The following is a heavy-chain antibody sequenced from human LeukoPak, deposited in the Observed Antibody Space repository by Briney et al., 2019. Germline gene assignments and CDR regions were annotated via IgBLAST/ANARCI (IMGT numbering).Heavy chain of an antibody. CDR1: GFTVSSYW. V-gene: IGHV3-7*01. J-gene: IGHJ4*02. D-gene: IGHD3-22*01. CDR2: IKQDGSEK. Sequence: GGALRLSCAASGFTVSSYWMSWVRQAPGKGLEWVANIKQDGSEKYYVDSVKGRFTISRDNTKNSVYLQMNSMRAEDTAVYYCAREIDRNSFAYWGPGTLVTVSS. CDR3: AREIDRNSFAY.